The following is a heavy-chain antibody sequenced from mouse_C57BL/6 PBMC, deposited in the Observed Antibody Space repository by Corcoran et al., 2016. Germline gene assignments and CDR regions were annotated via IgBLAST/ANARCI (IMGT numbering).Heavy chain of an antibody. CDR3: ARSPYYGNYCDV. Sequence: EVQLQQSGPELVKPGASVKISCKASRYTFTDYYMNWVKQSHGKSLEWIGDINPNNGGTSYNQKFKGKATLTVDKSSSTAYMELRSLTSEDSAVYYCARSPYYGNYCDVWGTGTTVTVSS. CDR2: INPNNGGT. J-gene: IGHJ1*03. D-gene: IGHD2-10*01. V-gene: IGHV1-26*01. CDR1: RYTFTDYY.